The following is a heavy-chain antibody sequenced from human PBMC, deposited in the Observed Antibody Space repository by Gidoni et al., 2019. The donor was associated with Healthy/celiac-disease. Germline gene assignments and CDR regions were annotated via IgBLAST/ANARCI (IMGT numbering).Heavy chain of an antibody. CDR2: IYWYDDK. V-gene: IGHV2-5*01. D-gene: IGHD6-13*01. CDR1: GFSLSTSGVG. Sequence: QITLKESGPTLVKPTQTLTLTCTFSGFSLSTSGVGVGWIRQPPGKALEWLALIYWYDDKRYSPSLKSRLTITKDTSKNQVVLTMTNMDPVDTATYYCAHSQVSSSWYRYYYGMDVWGQGTTVTVSS. CDR3: AHSQVSSSWYRYYYGMDV. J-gene: IGHJ6*02.